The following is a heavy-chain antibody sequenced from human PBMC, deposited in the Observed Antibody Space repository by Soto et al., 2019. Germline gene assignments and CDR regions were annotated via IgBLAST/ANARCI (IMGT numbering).Heavy chain of an antibody. CDR3: ARHAHYGSGSPIGY. V-gene: IGHV4-39*01. CDR1: GGSIRSSSYY. CDR2: IYYSGSP. D-gene: IGHD3-10*01. Sequence: QLQLQESGPGLVKPSETLSLTCTVSGGSIRSSSYYWGWIRQPPGKGLEWIGSIYYSGSPYYNPSLKSRVDRSVDTSKNQFSLKLSSVTAADTAGYYGARHAHYGSGSPIGYGGQGTLVTVSS. J-gene: IGHJ4*02.